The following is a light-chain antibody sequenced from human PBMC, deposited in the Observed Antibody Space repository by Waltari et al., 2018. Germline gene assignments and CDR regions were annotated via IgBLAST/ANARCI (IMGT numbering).Light chain of an antibody. CDR2: GAS. CDR3: QTHERLPAM. CDR1: QSVGRY. Sequence: LPQSPGTLSLSPAATATLSCGASQSVGRYFTWYQQKPAPAPRLPSSGASSRATGIPDRLSGSGSGTDFSLTFSRREPEDFAVYYCQTHERLPAMFGQGTKVEIK. V-gene: IGKV3-20*01. J-gene: IGKJ1*01.